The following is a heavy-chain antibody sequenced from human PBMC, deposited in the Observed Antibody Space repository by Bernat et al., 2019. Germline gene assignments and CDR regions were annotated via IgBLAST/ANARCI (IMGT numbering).Heavy chain of an antibody. CDR1: GFTFSSYA. J-gene: IGHJ5*02. V-gene: IGHV3-30*04. Sequence: QVQLVESGGGVVQPGRSLRLSCAASGFTFSSYAMHWVRQAPGKGLEWVAVISYDGRNKYYADSVKGRFTISSDNSKNTLYLQMNSLRAEDTAVYYCARDPINPAFTPAYWFDPWGQGTLVTVSS. CDR3: ARDPINPAFTPAYWFDP. CDR2: ISYDGRNK.